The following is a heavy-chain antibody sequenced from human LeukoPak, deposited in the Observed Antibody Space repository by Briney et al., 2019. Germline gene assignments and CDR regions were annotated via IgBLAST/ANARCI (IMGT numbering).Heavy chain of an antibody. CDR1: GFTFSSYW. CDR2: IKQDGSEK. CDR3: ARSYSSSWYDAFDI. J-gene: IGHJ3*02. D-gene: IGHD6-13*01. Sequence: PGGSLRLSCAASGFTFSSYWMSWVRQAPGKGLEWVANIKQDGSEKYYVDSVKGRFTISRDNAKNSLYLQMNSLRAEDTAVYYCARSYSSSWYDAFDIWGQGTMVTVSS. V-gene: IGHV3-7*01.